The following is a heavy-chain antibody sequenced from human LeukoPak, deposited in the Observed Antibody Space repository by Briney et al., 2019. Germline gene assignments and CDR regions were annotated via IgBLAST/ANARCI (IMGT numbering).Heavy chain of an antibody. V-gene: IGHV4-34*01. CDR3: ARLLGTMESSPYYYYYMDV. D-gene: IGHD4/OR15-4a*01. Sequence: SETLSLTCAVYGGSFSGYYWSWIRQPPGKGLEWIGEINHSGSTNYNPSLKSRVTISVDTSKNQSSLRLSSVTAAATAVYYCARLLGTMESSPYYYYYMDVWGKGTTVTISS. J-gene: IGHJ6*03. CDR2: INHSGST. CDR1: GGSFSGYY.